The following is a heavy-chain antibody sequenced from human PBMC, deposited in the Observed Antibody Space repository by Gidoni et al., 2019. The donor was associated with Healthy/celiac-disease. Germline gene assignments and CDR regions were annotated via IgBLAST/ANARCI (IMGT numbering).Heavy chain of an antibody. CDR1: GFTCRDYY. Sequence: QVQLVESGGGLVKPGGSRRLPGAASGFTCRDYYMSWIRQAPGKGLEWVSYISSSGITIYYAASLKGRFTISRDNAKTSLYLQMNSLRAEDTAVYYCARVDVATAPPTGNWGQGTLVTVSS. CDR2: ISSSGITI. CDR3: ARVDVATAPPTGN. J-gene: IGHJ4*02. D-gene: IGHD2-15*01. V-gene: IGHV3-11*01.